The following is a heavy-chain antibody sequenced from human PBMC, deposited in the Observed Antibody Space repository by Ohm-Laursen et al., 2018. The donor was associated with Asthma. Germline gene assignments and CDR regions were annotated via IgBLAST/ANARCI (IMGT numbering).Heavy chain of an antibody. CDR1: GYTFTSYG. CDR3: ARSNGDYVPDAFDI. J-gene: IGHJ3*02. V-gene: IGHV1-18*04. Sequence: ASVKVSCKASGYTFTSYGISWVRQAPGQGLEWMGWISAYNGNTNYAQKLQGRVTMTTDTSTSTAYMELRSLRSDDTAVYYCARSNGDYVPDAFDIWGQGTMVTVSS. CDR2: ISAYNGNT. D-gene: IGHD4-17*01.